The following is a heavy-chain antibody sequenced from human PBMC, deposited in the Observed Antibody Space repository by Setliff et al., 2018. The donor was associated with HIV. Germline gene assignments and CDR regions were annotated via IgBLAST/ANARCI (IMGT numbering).Heavy chain of an antibody. CDR3: ARGHYSKSSG. D-gene: IGHD6-6*01. CDR1: GFTLSNYW. J-gene: IGHJ4*02. V-gene: IGHV3-7*03. Sequence: PGGSLRLSCAASGFTLSNYWMNWVRQAPGKGLEWVANIKGDGSEKNYVDSVRGRFTISRDNAKNSLFLQMNSLTVEDTAIYFCARGHYSKSSGWGRGTLVTVSS. CDR2: IKGDGSEK.